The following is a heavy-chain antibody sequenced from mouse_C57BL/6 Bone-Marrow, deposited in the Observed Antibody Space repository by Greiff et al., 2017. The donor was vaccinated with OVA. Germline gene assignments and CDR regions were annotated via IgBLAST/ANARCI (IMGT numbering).Heavy chain of an antibody. CDR1: GYTFTGYW. CDR3: ARDYGSSYSYCYFDV. Sequence: QVHVKQSGAELMKPGASVKLSCKATGYTFTGYWLEWVKQRPGHGLEWIGEILPGSGSTNYNEKFTGKATFTADTSSNTAYMQLSSLTTEDAAIYYCARDYGSSYSYCYFDVWGTGTTVTVSS. D-gene: IGHD1-1*01. V-gene: IGHV1-9*01. CDR2: ILPGSGST. J-gene: IGHJ1*03.